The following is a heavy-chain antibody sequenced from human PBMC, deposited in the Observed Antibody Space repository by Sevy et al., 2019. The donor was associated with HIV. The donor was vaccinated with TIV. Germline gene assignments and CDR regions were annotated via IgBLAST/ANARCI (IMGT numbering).Heavy chain of an antibody. CDR3: ASLYNGFDY. CDR1: GFTFSSYK. V-gene: IGHV3-21*01. CDR2: ISSSSTYI. D-gene: IGHD1-20*01. Sequence: GGSLRLSCAASGFTFSSYKMIWVRQAPGKGLEWVSSISSSSTYISYADSVKGRFTISRDNAENSLFLQMNSLRAEDTAVYYCASLYNGFDYWGRGTLVTVSS. J-gene: IGHJ4*02.